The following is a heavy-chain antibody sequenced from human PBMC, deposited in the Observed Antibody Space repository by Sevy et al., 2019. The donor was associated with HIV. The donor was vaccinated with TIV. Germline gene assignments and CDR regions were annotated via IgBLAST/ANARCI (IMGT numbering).Heavy chain of an antibody. CDR2: MSYNGNKK. J-gene: IGHJ6*02. V-gene: IGHV3-30*04. CDR1: GFSFSRSP. CDR3: AREGVLCAGVIVSYGMDV. Sequence: GGSLRLSCAASGFSFSRSPMHWVRQAPGKGLEWVAVMSYNGNKKYNGDSVKGRFTISGDDFKNTLYLQMNSLRTEDTAGYYWAREGVLCAGVIVSYGMDVWGQGITVTVSS. D-gene: IGHD3-16*02.